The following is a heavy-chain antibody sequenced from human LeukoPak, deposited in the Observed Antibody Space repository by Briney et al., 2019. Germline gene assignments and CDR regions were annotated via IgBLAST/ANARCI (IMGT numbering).Heavy chain of an antibody. J-gene: IGHJ4*02. CDR1: GFTFSSYA. D-gene: IGHD3-10*01. CDR2: ISGSGGST. Sequence: PGGSLRLSCAASGFTFSSYAMSWVRQAPGKGLEWVSAISGSGGSTYYADSVKGRFTISRDNSKNTLYLQMNSLRAEGTAVYYCAKVRYGSGSYYNVDISYFDYWGQGTLVTVSS. V-gene: IGHV3-23*01. CDR3: AKVRYGSGSYYNVDISYFDY.